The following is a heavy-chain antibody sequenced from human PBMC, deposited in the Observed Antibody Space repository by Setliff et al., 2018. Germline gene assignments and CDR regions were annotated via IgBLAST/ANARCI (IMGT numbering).Heavy chain of an antibody. CDR2: ISGSGTST. V-gene: IGHV3-23*01. Sequence: PGGSLRLSCAASGFSFSKFAMSWVRQSPGKGLEWVSGISGSGTSTNFADSVKGRFTISRDNSQNTVYLQMNALSGDDTALYFCARAQNIFAGNLDSWGQGTLVTVSS. CDR3: ARAQNIFAGNLDS. J-gene: IGHJ4*02. CDR1: GFSFSKFA.